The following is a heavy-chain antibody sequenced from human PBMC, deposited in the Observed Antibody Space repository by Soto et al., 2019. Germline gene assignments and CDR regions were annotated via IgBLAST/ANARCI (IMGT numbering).Heavy chain of an antibody. Sequence: GASVKVSCKASGYTFTGYYMHWVRQAPGQGLEWMGWINPNSGGTNYAQKFQGWVTMTRDTSISTAYMELSRLRSDDTAVYYCARAEWLQPYYFDYWGQGTLVTVSS. J-gene: IGHJ4*02. CDR1: GYTFTGYY. V-gene: IGHV1-2*04. CDR2: INPNSGGT. D-gene: IGHD3-3*01. CDR3: ARAEWLQPYYFDY.